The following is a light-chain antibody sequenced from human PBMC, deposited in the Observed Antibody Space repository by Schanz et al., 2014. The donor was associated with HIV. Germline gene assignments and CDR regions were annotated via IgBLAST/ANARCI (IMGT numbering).Light chain of an antibody. CDR2: ADI. CDR1: SSNIGSNA. V-gene: IGLV1-44*01. J-gene: IGLJ2*01. Sequence: QSVLTQPPSASGTPGQRVTISCSGSSSNIGSNAVNWYQQLPGSAPQLLIQADIQRPSGVPGRLSGSKSGTSASLAISGLQSEDEADYYCAVWDDSLNGVVFGGGTKPTVL. CDR3: AVWDDSLNGVV.